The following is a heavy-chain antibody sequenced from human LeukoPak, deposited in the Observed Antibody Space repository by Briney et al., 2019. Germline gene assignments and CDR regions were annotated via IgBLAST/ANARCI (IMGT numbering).Heavy chain of an antibody. CDR2: IYYSGST. CDR3: ARDLGSCSSNRCQTNWFHP. V-gene: IGHV4-59*12. Sequence: SETLSLTCTVSGGSISSYYWSWIRQPPGKGLEWIGYIYYSGSTNYNPSLKSRVTISVDTSKNQFSLKLSSVTAADTAVYYCARDLGSCSSNRCQTNWFHPWGQGTLVTVSS. J-gene: IGHJ5*02. D-gene: IGHD2-2*01. CDR1: GGSISSYY.